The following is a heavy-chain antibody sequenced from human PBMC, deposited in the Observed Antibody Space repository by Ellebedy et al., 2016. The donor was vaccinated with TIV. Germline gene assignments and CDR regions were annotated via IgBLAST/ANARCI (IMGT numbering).Heavy chain of an antibody. CDR2: IYSGGST. Sequence: GESLKIPCAASGFTVSSNYMSWVRQAPGKGLEWVSVIYSGGSTYYADSVKGRFTISRDNSKNTLYLQMNSLRAEDTAVYYCSYSSSWYIVSYYYYGMDVWGQGTTVTVSS. J-gene: IGHJ6*02. D-gene: IGHD6-13*01. CDR1: GFTVSSNY. CDR3: SYSSSWYIVSYYYYGMDV. V-gene: IGHV3-66*01.